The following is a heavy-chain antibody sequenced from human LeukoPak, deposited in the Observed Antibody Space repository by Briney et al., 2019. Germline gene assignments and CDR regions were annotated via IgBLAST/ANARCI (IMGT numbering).Heavy chain of an antibody. V-gene: IGHV1-69*05. J-gene: IGHJ4*02. Sequence: ASVKVSCKASGGTFSSYAISWVRQAPGQGLEWMGGIIPIFGTANYAQKFQGRVTITTDESTSTAYMELSSLRSDDTAVYYCARDRGGGSGTYYILYWGLGSLVTVSS. CDR3: ARDRGGGSGTYYILY. D-gene: IGHD3-10*01. CDR1: GGTFSSYA. CDR2: IIPIFGTA.